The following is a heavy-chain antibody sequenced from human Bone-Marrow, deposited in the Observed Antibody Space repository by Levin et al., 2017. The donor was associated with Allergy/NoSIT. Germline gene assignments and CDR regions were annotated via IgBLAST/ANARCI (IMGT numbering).Heavy chain of an antibody. CDR2: IYAGDSET. V-gene: IGHV5-51*01. CDR3: ARGYNYRYYYGMDI. Sequence: TGESLKISCKGSGFSFTNYWIGWVRQMPGKGLEWMGIIYAGDSETRYSPSFQGQVTISVDRSITTAYLQWSSLKASDTAMYYCARGYNYRYYYGMDIWGQGTTVTVSS. J-gene: IGHJ6*02. D-gene: IGHD1-20*01. CDR1: GFSFTNYW.